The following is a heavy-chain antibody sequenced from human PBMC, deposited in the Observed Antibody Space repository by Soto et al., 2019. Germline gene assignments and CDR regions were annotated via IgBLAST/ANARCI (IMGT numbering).Heavy chain of an antibody. CDR1: GDSVASNSAA. CDR2: TYYRSKWYN. Sequence: SQTLSLTCVISGDSVASNSAAWNWIRQSPSRGLEWLGRTYYRSKWYNDYAISVKGRLTISPDTSKNQFALHVSSVTPEDSAVYYCACCEHHEGHFDYSGQGTQVTVSS. V-gene: IGHV6-1*01. CDR3: ACCEHHEGHFDY. J-gene: IGHJ4*02.